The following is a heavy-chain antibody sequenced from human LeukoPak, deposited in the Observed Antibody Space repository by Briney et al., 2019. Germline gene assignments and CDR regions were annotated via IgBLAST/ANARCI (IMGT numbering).Heavy chain of an antibody. CDR1: GGTFSSYA. J-gene: IGHJ4*02. D-gene: IGHD1-26*01. CDR2: IIPIFGTA. Sequence: ASVKVSCKASGGTFSSYAISWVRQAPAQGLEWMGGIIPIFGTANYAQKFQGRVTITADESTSTAYMELSSLRSEDTAVYYCARGDPHAYYFDYWGQGTLVTVSS. V-gene: IGHV1-69*01. CDR3: ARGDPHAYYFDY.